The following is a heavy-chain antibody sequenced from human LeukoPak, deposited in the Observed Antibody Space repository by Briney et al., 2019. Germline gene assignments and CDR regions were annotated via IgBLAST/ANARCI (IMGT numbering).Heavy chain of an antibody. Sequence: ASVKVSCKASGDTFSSYAFSWVRQAPGQGLEWMGGIIPIFGTANYAQKFQGRVAITADKSTSTAYMELSSLRSEDTAVYYCARGRYFDWSYYYYYMDVWGKGTTVTVSS. J-gene: IGHJ6*03. CDR1: GDTFSSYA. CDR3: ARGRYFDWSYYYYYMDV. V-gene: IGHV1-69*06. CDR2: IIPIFGTA. D-gene: IGHD3-9*01.